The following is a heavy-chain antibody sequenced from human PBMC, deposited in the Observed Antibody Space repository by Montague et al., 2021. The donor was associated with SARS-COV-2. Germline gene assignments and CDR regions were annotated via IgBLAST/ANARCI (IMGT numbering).Heavy chain of an antibody. D-gene: IGHD3-10*01. CDR2: IYYSGST. Sequence: SETLSLTCTVSGGSISSSSYYWGRIRQPPGKGLEWNGSIYYSGSTYYNPPLKSRVTIAPDTSKHQFSLKLSSVTAADTAVYYCAGRSRTLVRGVVGYYGIDVWGQGTTVTVSS. CDR3: AGRSRTLVRGVVGYYGIDV. CDR1: GGSISSSSYY. J-gene: IGHJ6*02. V-gene: IGHV4-39*01.